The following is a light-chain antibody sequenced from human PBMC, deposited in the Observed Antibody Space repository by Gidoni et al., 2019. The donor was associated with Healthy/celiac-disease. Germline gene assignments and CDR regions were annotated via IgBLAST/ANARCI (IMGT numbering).Light chain of an antibody. CDR3: QQRSNWPLT. J-gene: IGKJ4*01. CDR1: QSVSSY. V-gene: IGKV3-11*01. Sequence: EIVLTQSPATLSLSPVERATLSCRPSQSVSSYLAWYHQKPGQAPRLLIYDASNRATGIPARFSGSGSGTDFTLTISSLEPEDFAVYYCQQRSNWPLTFGGGTKVEIK. CDR2: DAS.